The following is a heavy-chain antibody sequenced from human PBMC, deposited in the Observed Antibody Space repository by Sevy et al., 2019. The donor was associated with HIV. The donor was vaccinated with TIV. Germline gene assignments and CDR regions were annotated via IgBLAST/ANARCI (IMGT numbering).Heavy chain of an antibody. CDR1: GFTFRNFW. CDR3: VKEGRDDFNPYLDF. D-gene: IGHD3-10*01. V-gene: IGHV3-23*01. Sequence: GGSLRLSCAVSGFTFRNFWMSWVRQAPGRGLEWMSRISRTGGNTEYGDSAKGRFTISRDNSKNTVYLQMKDLRAEDTALYYCVKEGRDDFNPYLDFWGQGILVTVSS. J-gene: IGHJ4*02. CDR2: ISRTGGNT.